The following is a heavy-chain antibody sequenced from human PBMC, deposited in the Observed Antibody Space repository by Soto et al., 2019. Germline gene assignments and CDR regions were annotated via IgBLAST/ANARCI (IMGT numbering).Heavy chain of an antibody. CDR1: GYTFSDYY. J-gene: IGHJ4*02. V-gene: IGHV3-11*01. D-gene: IGHD3-3*01. CDR3: ASHYDMWSGYLSPVDY. Sequence: QVQFVESGGDLVKPGGSLRLSCAASGYTFSDYYMSWIRQAPGKGLEWISYIDTSGTKIYYADSVKGRFPITRDNAKNSQYLEMDSLRHEDTAVYYCASHYDMWSGYLSPVDYWGQGTLVTVSS. CDR2: IDTSGTKI.